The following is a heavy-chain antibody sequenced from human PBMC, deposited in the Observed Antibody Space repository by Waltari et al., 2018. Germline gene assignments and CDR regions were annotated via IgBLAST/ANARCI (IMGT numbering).Heavy chain of an antibody. Sequence: QVQLVQSGAELKRPGASVKVSCKASGYTFTNYDINWVQQARGKGLEWMGWIKPNSGNAGYAQRFQGRVTLTRDKSISTAFMELSSLTSEDTAVYYCTRAMSTVVPADYWGQGALVTV. CDR1: GYTFTNYD. V-gene: IGHV1-8*03. D-gene: IGHD4-17*01. CDR2: IKPNSGNA. CDR3: TRAMSTVVPADY. J-gene: IGHJ4*02.